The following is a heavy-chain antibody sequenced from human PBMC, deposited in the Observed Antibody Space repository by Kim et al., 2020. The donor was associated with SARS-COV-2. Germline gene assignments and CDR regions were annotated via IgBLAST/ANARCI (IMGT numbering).Heavy chain of an antibody. V-gene: IGHV3-23*01. CDR2: ISGSGGST. CDR1: GFTFSSYA. Sequence: GGSLRLSCAASGFTFSSYAMSWVRQAPGKGLEWVSAISGSGGSTYYADSVKGRFTISRDNSKNTLYLQMNSLRAEDTAVYYCANRAPQYGDYYYYGMDVWGQGTTVTVSS. J-gene: IGHJ6*02. D-gene: IGHD4-17*01. CDR3: ANRAPQYGDYYYYGMDV.